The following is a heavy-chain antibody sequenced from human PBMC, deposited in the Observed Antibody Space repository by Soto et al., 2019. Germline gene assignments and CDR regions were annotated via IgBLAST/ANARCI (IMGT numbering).Heavy chain of an antibody. CDR2: ISYDGSNK. V-gene: IGHV3-30*18. CDR1: GFTFSSYG. CDR3: AKDAGDLLRWSGYSISYYFDY. J-gene: IGHJ4*02. Sequence: GGSLRLSCAASGFTFSSYGMHWVRQAPGKGLEWVAVISYDGSNKYYADSVKGRFTISRDNSKNTLYLQMNSLRAEDTAVYYCAKDAGDLLRWSGYSISYYFDYWGQGTLVTVSS. D-gene: IGHD3-3*01.